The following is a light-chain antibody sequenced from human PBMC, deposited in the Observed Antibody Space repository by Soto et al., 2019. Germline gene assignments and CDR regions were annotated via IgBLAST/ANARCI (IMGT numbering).Light chain of an antibody. V-gene: IGKV3-15*01. Sequence: IVMTQSPATLSVSPWERATLSCRASQSVSSNLAWYQQKPGQAPRLLIYGASTRATGIPARFSGSGSGTEFTLTISSLQSEDFAVYYCQQYNNWPPVFGGGTKVDIK. J-gene: IGKJ4*01. CDR2: GAS. CDR1: QSVSSN. CDR3: QQYNNWPPV.